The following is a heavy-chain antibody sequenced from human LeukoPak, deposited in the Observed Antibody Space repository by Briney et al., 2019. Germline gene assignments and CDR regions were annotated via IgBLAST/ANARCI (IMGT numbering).Heavy chain of an antibody. CDR1: GFTFSSFE. Sequence: GGSLRLSCAAAGFTFSSFEMNWVRQAPGKGLEWVSYISTSGGTRYYADSVKGRFTISRDNAKNSLYLQMNSLRAEDTAVYYCARGRYYYGVDVWGQGTTVIVSS. CDR2: ISTSGGTR. CDR3: ARGRYYYGVDV. V-gene: IGHV3-48*03. J-gene: IGHJ6*02.